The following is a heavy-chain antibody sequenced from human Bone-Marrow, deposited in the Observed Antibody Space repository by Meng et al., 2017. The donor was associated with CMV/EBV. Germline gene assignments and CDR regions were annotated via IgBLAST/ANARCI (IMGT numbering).Heavy chain of an antibody. J-gene: IGHJ6*02. Sequence: ASVKVSCKASGGTFSSYAISWVRQAPGQGLEWMGWINPNTGGTNYAQKFQGRVTMTRDTSIRTAYMELSTLRSDDTAVYYCARGPITMMVVAPYGMDVWGQGTTVTVSS. D-gene: IGHD3-22*01. CDR2: INPNTGGT. CDR1: GGTFSSYA. CDR3: ARGPITMMVVAPYGMDV. V-gene: IGHV1-2*02.